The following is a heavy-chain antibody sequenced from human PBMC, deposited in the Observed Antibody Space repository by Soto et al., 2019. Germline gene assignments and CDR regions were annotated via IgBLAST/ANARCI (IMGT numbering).Heavy chain of an antibody. Sequence: QVQLVQSGAEVKKPGASVKVSCKASGYTFIDYYIHWVRQAPGQGLEWTGWFKSNSGDTRFAQKFQGRVTMTGDTSISTAYMELSSLRSDDTAVYYCARDSATMAGSFFDYWGQGTLVTVSS. CDR2: FKSNSGDT. V-gene: IGHV1-2*02. CDR1: GYTFIDYY. CDR3: ARDSATMAGSFFDY. J-gene: IGHJ4*02. D-gene: IGHD1-26*01.